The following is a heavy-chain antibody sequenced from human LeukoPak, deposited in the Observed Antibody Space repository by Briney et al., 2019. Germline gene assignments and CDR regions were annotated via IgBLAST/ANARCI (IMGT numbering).Heavy chain of an antibody. CDR2: IYYSGST. Sequence: PSETLSLTCTVSGGSISSSSYYWGWIRQPPGTGLEWIGSIYYSGSTYYNPSLKSRVTISVDTSKNQFSLKLSSVTAADTAVYYCARGRRDSPIAVAGTLYFQHWGQGTLVTVSS. CDR1: GGSISSSSYY. D-gene: IGHD6-19*01. V-gene: IGHV4-39*01. CDR3: ARGRRDSPIAVAGTLYFQH. J-gene: IGHJ1*01.